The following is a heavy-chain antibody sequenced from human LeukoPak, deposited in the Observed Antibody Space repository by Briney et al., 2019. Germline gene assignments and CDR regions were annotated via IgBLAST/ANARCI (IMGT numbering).Heavy chain of an antibody. CDR2: IYYSGST. Sequence: SETLSLTCTVSGGSISSYNWSWIRQPPGKGLEWIGYIYYSGSTNYNPSLKSRVTISVDTSKNQFSLKLSSVTAADTAVYYCARARYYYGSGSSFFDYWGQGTLVTVSS. J-gene: IGHJ4*02. D-gene: IGHD3-10*01. CDR3: ARARYYYGSGSSFFDY. V-gene: IGHV4-59*01. CDR1: GGSISSYN.